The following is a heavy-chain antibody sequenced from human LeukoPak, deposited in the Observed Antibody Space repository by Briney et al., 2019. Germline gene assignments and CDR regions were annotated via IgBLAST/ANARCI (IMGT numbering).Heavy chain of an antibody. CDR3: ARGEISGATELDY. CDR1: AFTFSRYW. D-gene: IGHD3-3*01. CDR2: INSDGSTT. V-gene: IGHV3-74*01. J-gene: IGHJ4*02. Sequence: PGGSLRLSCVASAFTFSRYWMHWVRQAPGKGLVWVPRINSDGSTTTYADSVKGRFTISRDNAKNTLYLQMNSLRAEDTAVYYCARGEISGATELDYWGQGTLVTVSS.